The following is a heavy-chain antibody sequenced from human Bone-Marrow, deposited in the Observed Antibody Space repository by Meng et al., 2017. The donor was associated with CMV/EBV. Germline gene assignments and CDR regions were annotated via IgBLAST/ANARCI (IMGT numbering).Heavy chain of an antibody. CDR3: ALMATTVYYYGMDV. J-gene: IGHJ6*02. D-gene: IGHD5-24*01. Sequence: GESLKISCAASGFTFSSYWMSWVRQAPGKGLEWVANIKQDGSEKYYVDSVKGRFTISRDNAKNSLYLQMNSLRAEDTAVYYCALMATTVYYYGMDVWGQGTTVTFSS. CDR2: IKQDGSEK. V-gene: IGHV3-7*01. CDR1: GFTFSSYW.